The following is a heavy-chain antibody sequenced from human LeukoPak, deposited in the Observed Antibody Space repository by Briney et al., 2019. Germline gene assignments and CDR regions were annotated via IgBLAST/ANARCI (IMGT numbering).Heavy chain of an antibody. J-gene: IGHJ4*02. V-gene: IGHV1-69*13. D-gene: IGHD5-18*01. CDR1: GGTFSSYA. Sequence: EASVKVSCKASGGTFSSYAISWVRPAPGQGLEWMGGIIPIFGTANYAQKFQGRVTITADESTSTAYMELSSLRSEDTAVYYCARDLVSYGYAYWGQGTLVTVSS. CDR3: ARDLVSYGYAY. CDR2: IIPIFGTA.